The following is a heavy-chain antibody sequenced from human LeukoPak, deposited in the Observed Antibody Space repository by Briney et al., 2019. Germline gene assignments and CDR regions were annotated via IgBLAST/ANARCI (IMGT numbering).Heavy chain of an antibody. V-gene: IGHV1-2*06. Sequence: AAVKVSCKASGYTFTGYYMHGVRQARGRGREWMGRINPKSGGTNYERKFQGRVTITRETSITTAHMDLSRLSSDHTAVYYCASDSHIVVVTAIHRYFQHWGQGTLVTVSS. D-gene: IGHD2-21*02. CDR2: INPKSGGT. CDR1: GYTFTGYY. J-gene: IGHJ1*01. CDR3: ASDSHIVVVTAIHRYFQH.